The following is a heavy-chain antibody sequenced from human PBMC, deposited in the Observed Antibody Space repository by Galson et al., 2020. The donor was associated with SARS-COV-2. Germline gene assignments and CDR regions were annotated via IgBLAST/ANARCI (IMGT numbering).Heavy chain of an antibody. Sequence: LSLTCAASGFTFSSYWMSWVRQAPGKGLEWVANIKQDGSEKYYVDSVKGRFTISRDNAKNSLYLQMNSLRAEDTAVYYCARDSSAWGPYYFDYWGQGTLVTVSS. CDR2: IKQDGSEK. V-gene: IGHV3-7*01. CDR3: ARDSSAWGPYYFDY. D-gene: IGHD6-25*01. J-gene: IGHJ4*02. CDR1: GFTFSSYW.